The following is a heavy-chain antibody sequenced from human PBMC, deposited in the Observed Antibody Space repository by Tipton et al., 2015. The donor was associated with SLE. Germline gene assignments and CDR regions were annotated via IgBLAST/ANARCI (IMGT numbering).Heavy chain of an antibody. CDR2: VYDSGTT. Sequence: TLSLTCFVSGGYITSDIYYWGWIRQPPGKGLEWIGSVYDSGTTYYNPSLQSRVTISVDTSKNQVSLKLRSVTAADTALYYCVRDGAGDLGAFDIWGPGTLVTVSS. V-gene: IGHV4-39*07. CDR3: VRDGAGDLGAFDI. CDR1: GGYITSDIYY. D-gene: IGHD2-21*02. J-gene: IGHJ3*02.